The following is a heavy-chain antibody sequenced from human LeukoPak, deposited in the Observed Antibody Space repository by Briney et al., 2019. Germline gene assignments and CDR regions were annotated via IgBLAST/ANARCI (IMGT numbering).Heavy chain of an antibody. CDR3: ARDLGRWGDRLKYYFDY. V-gene: IGHV6-1*01. Sequence: QTLSLTCAISGDSVSSNNAAWNWIRQSPSRGLEWLGRTYYRSKWYNDYAVSVKSRITINPDTSKNQFSLQLNSVTPEDTAVYYCARDLGRWGDRLKYYFDYWGQGTLVTVSS. CDR1: GDSVSSNNAA. D-gene: IGHD3-10*01. CDR2: TYYRSKWYN. J-gene: IGHJ4*02.